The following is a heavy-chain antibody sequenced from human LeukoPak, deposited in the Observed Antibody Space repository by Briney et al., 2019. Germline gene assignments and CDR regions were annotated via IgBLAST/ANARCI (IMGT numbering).Heavy chain of an antibody. CDR1: GRSIGSGSYY. CDR3: ARDPGYIYYYYMDV. V-gene: IGHV4-61*02. CDR2: IYSSGST. J-gene: IGHJ6*03. D-gene: IGHD3-16*02. Sequence: SETLSLTCTVSGRSIGSGSYYWSWIRQPAGKGLEWIGRIYSSGSTNYNPSLKSRVTMSVDTSKNQFSLKLTSVTAADTAVYFCARDPGYIYYYYMDVWGKGTTVTVSS.